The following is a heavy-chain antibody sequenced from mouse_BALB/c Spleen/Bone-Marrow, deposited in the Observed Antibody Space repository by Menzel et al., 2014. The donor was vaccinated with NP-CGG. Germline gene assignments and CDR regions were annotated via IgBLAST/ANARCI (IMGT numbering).Heavy chain of an antibody. D-gene: IGHD1-1*01. V-gene: IGHV1-69*02. CDR1: GYTFTSYW. Sequence: VQLQQSGAELVRPGASVKLSCRASGYTFTSYWINWVKQRPGQGLEWIGNIYPSDSYTNYNQRFKDKATSTVDKSSSTAYMQLSSPTSEDSAVYYCTRYGNSHYYAMDYWGQGTSVTVSS. CDR2: IYPSDSYT. CDR3: TRYGNSHYYAMDY. J-gene: IGHJ4*01.